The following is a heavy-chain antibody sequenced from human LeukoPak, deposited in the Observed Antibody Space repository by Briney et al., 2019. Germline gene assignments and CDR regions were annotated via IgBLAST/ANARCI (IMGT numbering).Heavy chain of an antibody. V-gene: IGHV3-33*01. J-gene: IGHJ3*02. D-gene: IGHD6-19*01. CDR1: GFTFSSHG. CDR2: IWYDGSNK. Sequence: GRSLRLSCAASGFTFSSHGMHWVRQAPGKGLEWVAVIWYDGSNKFYADSVKGRFTISRDNSKNTLYVQMNSLRAEDTAVYYCARGRGSGWYDAFDIWGQGTMVTVSS. CDR3: ARGRGSGWYDAFDI.